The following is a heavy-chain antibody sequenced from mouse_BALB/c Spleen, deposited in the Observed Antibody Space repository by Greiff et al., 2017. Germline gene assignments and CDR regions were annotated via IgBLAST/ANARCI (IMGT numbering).Heavy chain of an antibody. Sequence: EVQLKESGTVLARPGASVKMSCKASGYTFTSYWMHWVKQRPGQGLEWIGAIYPGNSDTSYNQKFKGKAKLTAVTSTSTAYMELSSLTNEDSAVYYCTRTYYGNYRYWYFDVWGAGTTVTVSS. J-gene: IGHJ1*01. V-gene: IGHV1-5*01. CDR2: IYPGNSDT. D-gene: IGHD2-10*01. CDR1: GYTFTSYW. CDR3: TRTYYGNYRYWYFDV.